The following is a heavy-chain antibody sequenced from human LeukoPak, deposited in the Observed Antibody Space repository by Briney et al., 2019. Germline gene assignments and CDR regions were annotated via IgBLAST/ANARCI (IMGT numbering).Heavy chain of an antibody. Sequence: PSETLSLTCTVSGGSISSYYWSWIRQPAGKGLEWIGRIYISGSGSTNYNPSLKSRVTMSVDTSKNQFSLKLSSVTAADTAVYYCASTTVKYYYYYYMDVWGKGTTVTVSS. D-gene: IGHD4-17*01. CDR2: IYISGSGST. CDR3: ASTTVKYYYYYYMDV. CDR1: GGSISSYY. V-gene: IGHV4-4*07. J-gene: IGHJ6*03.